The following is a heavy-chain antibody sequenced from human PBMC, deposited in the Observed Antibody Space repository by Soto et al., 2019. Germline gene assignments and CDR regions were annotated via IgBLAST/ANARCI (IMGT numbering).Heavy chain of an antibody. D-gene: IGHD3-3*01. CDR1: GYTFTSYG. V-gene: IGHV1-18*01. CDR2: ISAYNGNT. J-gene: IGHJ4*02. CDR3: ARATRDYDFWSGRVQPGAHYFDY. Sequence: ASVKVSCKASGYTFTSYGISWVRQAPGQGLEWMGWISAYNGNTNYAQKLQGRVTMTTDTSTSTAYMELRSLRSDDTAVYYCARATRDYDFWSGRVQPGAHYFDYWGRGTLVTVSS.